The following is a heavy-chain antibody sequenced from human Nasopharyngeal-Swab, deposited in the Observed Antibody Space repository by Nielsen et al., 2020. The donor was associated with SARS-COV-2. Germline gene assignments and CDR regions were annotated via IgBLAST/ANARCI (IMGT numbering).Heavy chain of an antibody. CDR3: ARETIVQDFDY. Sequence: WVRQAPGQGLEWMGWINTNTGNPTYAQGFTGRFVFSLDTSGSTAYLQISSLKAEDTAVYYCARETIVQDFDYWGQGTLVTVSS. V-gene: IGHV7-4-1*02. CDR2: INTNTGNP. D-gene: IGHD2/OR15-2a*01. J-gene: IGHJ4*02.